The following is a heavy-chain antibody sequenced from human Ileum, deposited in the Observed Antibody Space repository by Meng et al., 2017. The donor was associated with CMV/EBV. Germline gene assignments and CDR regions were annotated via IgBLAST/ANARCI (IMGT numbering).Heavy chain of an antibody. Sequence: GESLKISCAASGFTFGNYYMTWVRQAPGKGLEWVSSISGISGVIGSTFYVDSVKGRFTISRDNSKSTLYLHLDSLRAEDTAIYYCAKANGPTRVNVGGFDIWGQGTTVTVSS. D-gene: IGHD4-23*01. CDR3: AKANGPTRVNVGGFDI. V-gene: IGHV3-23*01. J-gene: IGHJ3*02. CDR1: GFTFGNYY. CDR2: ISGISGVIGST.